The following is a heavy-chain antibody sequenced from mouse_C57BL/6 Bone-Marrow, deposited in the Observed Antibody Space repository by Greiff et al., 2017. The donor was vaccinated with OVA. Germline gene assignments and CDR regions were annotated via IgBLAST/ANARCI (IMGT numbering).Heavy chain of an antibody. D-gene: IGHD1-1*01. CDR3: ARLITTVVVPFDY. CDR1: GYTFTDYN. CDR2: INPNNGGT. Sequence: EVQLQQSGPELVKPGASVKMSCKASGYTFTDYNMHWVKQSHGKSLEWIGYINPNNGGTSYNQKFKGKATLTVNKSSSTAYMELRSLTSEDSAVYYCARLITTVVVPFDYWGQGTTLTVSS. V-gene: IGHV1-22*01. J-gene: IGHJ2*01.